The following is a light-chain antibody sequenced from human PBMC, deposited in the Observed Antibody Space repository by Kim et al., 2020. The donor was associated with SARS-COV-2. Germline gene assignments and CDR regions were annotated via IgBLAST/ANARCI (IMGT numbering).Light chain of an antibody. CDR3: QQHKSYPLT. J-gene: IGKJ4*01. CDR1: QSINKY. CDR2: AAS. V-gene: IGKV1-17*03. Sequence: ASGGDRVTITCRASQSINKYLAWFQQKPGKVPKRLIYAASSLRSGVPSRFSGSGSGTEFTLTISSLQPEDFATYYCQQHKSYPLTFGGGTKVDIK.